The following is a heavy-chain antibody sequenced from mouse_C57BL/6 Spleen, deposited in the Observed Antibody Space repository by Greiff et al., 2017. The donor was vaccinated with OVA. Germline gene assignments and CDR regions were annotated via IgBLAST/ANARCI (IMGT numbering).Heavy chain of an antibody. V-gene: IGHV1-52*01. D-gene: IGHD2-3*01. CDR1: GYTFTSYW. J-gene: IGHJ1*03. CDR2: IDPSDIET. CDR3: ARGPDGYYGYFDV. Sequence: QVQLQQPGAELVRPGSSVKLSCKASGYTFTSYWMHWVKQRPIQGLEWIGNIDPSDIETHYNQKFKDKATLTVDKSSSTAYMQLSSLTSEDSAVYYCARGPDGYYGYFDVWGTGTTVTVSS.